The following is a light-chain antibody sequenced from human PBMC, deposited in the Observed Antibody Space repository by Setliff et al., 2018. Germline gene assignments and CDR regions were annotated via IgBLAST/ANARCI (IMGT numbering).Light chain of an antibody. Sequence: QSVLTQPASVSGSPGQSITISCSGTSSDVGSYDFVSWYQQHPGKAPKLIIHDVTNRPSGVSNRFSGSKAGNTASLTISGLQAEDEAEYYCVAYTSSSTYVFGRGTKVTVL. J-gene: IGLJ1*01. CDR1: SSDVGSYDF. CDR3: VAYTSSSTYV. V-gene: IGLV2-14*03. CDR2: DVT.